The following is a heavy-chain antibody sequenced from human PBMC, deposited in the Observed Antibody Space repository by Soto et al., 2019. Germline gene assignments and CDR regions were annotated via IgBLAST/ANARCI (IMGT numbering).Heavy chain of an antibody. CDR1: GFTFSNAW. Sequence: GGSLRLSCAASGFTFSNAWINWVRQAPGKGLEWVGRIKSKTDGGTTDYAEPVKGRFAISRDDSNNMVYLQMNSLKIEDTAVYYCTTDSYSTIILVRFAYWGHGTLVPVSS. D-gene: IGHD2-8*01. J-gene: IGHJ4*01. CDR3: TTDSYSTIILVRFAY. CDR2: IKSKTDGGTT. V-gene: IGHV3-15*07.